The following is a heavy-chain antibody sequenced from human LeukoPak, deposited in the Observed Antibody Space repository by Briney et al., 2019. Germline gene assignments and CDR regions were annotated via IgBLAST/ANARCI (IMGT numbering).Heavy chain of an antibody. CDR3: ARDRRVRAVANPYYYNGMDV. J-gene: IGHJ6*04. D-gene: IGHD5-12*01. CDR2: ISAYNGNT. V-gene: IGHV1-18*01. CDR1: GYMFTSYG. Sequence: ASVKVSCKASGYMFTSYGLSWVRQAPGQGLEWMGWISAYNGNTRYAQKFQGGVTMTTDTSTRTAYMEMRSLRSDDTAVYYCARDRRVRAVANPYYYNGMDVWGEGTTVTVSS.